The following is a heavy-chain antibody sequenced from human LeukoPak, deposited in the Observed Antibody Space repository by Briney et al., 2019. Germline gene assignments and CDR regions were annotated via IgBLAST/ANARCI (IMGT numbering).Heavy chain of an antibody. CDR1: GFTFSSYS. CDR2: ISSSSSYI. V-gene: IGHV3-21*01. CDR3: ARLYYDFLSGAFDI. D-gene: IGHD3-3*01. Sequence: KPGGSLRLSCAASGFTFSSYSMNWVRQAPGKWLEWVSSISSSSSYIYYADSVKGRFTISRDNAKNSLYLQMNSLRAEDTAVYYCARLYYDFLSGAFDIWGQGTMVTVSS. J-gene: IGHJ3*02.